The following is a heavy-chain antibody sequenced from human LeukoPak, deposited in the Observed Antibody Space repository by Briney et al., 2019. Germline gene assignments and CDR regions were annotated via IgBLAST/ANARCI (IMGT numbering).Heavy chain of an antibody. Sequence: PSETLSLTCAVYGGSFSGYYWSWIRQPPGKGLEWIGEINHSGSTNYNPSLKSRVTISVDTSKNQFSLKLSSVTAADTAVYYCARRQWLLLFGYFDYWGQGTLVTVSS. V-gene: IGHV4-34*01. CDR3: ARRQWLLLFGYFDY. J-gene: IGHJ4*02. CDR1: GGSFSGYY. D-gene: IGHD3-22*01. CDR2: INHSGST.